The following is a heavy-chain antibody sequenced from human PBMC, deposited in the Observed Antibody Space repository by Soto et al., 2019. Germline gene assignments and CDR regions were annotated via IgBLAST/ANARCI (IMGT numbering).Heavy chain of an antibody. J-gene: IGHJ4*02. CDR2: MNPNSGDT. V-gene: IGHV1-8*01. CDR1: GYPFTFYD. Sequence: GSVKVCFKSSGYPFTFYDMNWVRQATGQGLEWMGWMNPNSGDTGYAQKFQGRVTMTRNTSISTAYMELSSLKSDETAIYYCARGQLQRGYTFNYREYWGQGTLV. CDR3: ARGQLQRGYTFNYREY. D-gene: IGHD5-18*01.